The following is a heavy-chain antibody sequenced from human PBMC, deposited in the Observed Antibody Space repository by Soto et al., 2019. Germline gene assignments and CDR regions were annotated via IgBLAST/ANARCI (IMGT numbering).Heavy chain of an antibody. CDR3: ARDQGASYGLYYFDY. D-gene: IGHD5-18*01. V-gene: IGHV3-23*01. CDR2: VSASGTGT. J-gene: IGHJ4*02. Sequence: EVQLLESGGGLVQPGGYLRRSCEASGFTFSYYAMSWVRQAPGQGREWVSAVSASGTGTYYSDSVKGRFTISRDNSKNKLYLQMNSLRAEDTALYYCARDQGASYGLYYFDYRGQGTLVTVSS. CDR1: GFTFSYYA.